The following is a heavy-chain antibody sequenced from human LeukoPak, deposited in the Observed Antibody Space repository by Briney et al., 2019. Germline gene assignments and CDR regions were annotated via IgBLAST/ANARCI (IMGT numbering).Heavy chain of an antibody. V-gene: IGHV4-4*02. CDR1: GFTFTDAW. D-gene: IGHD2-15*01. CDR3: GRDALVGYFSYYYIDV. J-gene: IGHJ6*03. Sequence: GSLRLSCAASGFTFTDAWISWVRQAPGKGLEWIGDISNSGSTKYNPSLQSRVTISIDTSKSQFSLRLSSVTAADTAVYYCGRDALVGYFSYYYIDVWVRGSRSPSP. CDR2: ISNSGST.